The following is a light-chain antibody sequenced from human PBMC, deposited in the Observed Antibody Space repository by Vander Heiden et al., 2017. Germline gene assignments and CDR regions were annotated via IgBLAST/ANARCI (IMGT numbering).Light chain of an antibody. CDR1: SSDVGTYNY. CDR2: DVS. J-gene: IGLJ2*01. V-gene: IGLV2-14*01. CDR3: SSYTSSSTPV. Sequence: QPALTPPASVSGSPGQSITTSRTGSSSDVGTYNYVSWYQQHPGKAPKLMIYDVSNRPSGVSNRFSGSKSANTASLTISGLQAEDEADYYCSSYTSSSTPVFGGGTKLTVL.